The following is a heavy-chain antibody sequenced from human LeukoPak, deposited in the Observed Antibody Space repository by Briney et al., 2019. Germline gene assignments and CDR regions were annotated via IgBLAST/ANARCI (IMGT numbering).Heavy chain of an antibody. CDR2: INKDGSEK. J-gene: IGHJ4*02. V-gene: IGHV3-7*01. CDR1: RFTFSDYW. D-gene: IGHD2-8*02. CDR3: ATYTQYFGAPGGADY. Sequence: PGGSLRLSCAVSRFTFSDYWMRWDRQAPGKGLEWVAAINKDGSEKQYVDSVKGRFTISRDNAKNPVYLQMTSLGAEDTAVYYCATYTQYFGAPGGADYWGLGTLVTVSS.